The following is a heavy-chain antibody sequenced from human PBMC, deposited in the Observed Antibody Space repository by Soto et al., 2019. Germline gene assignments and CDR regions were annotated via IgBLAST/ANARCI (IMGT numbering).Heavy chain of an antibody. CDR3: AATGGDYFGLDV. D-gene: IGHD2-15*01. CDR2: FSGYNGNT. CDR1: DHTFTYYG. V-gene: IGHV1-18*01. Sequence: QAQLLQSGGEAKKPGASVKVSCNSSDHTFTYYGINWVRRAPGQGLEWRGWFSGYNGNTKYAQKFQDRVTMSADTSTRTAYMEMRILTSDATAVYFCAATGGDYFGLDVWGQGTTVTVSS. J-gene: IGHJ6*02.